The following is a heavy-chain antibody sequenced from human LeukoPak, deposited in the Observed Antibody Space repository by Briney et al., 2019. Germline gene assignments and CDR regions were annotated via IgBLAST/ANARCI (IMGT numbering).Heavy chain of an antibody. D-gene: IGHD5/OR15-5a*01. CDR1: GFRFSTYS. CDR3: ARDSVFAFDY. Sequence: GGSLRLSCAASGFRFSTYSMNWVRQAPGRGLEWISYISYSGGAEHYTDSVKGRFTISRDNAKNALYLQMNRLRVEDTAVYFCARDSVFAFDYWSQGTLVTVSS. J-gene: IGHJ4*02. V-gene: IGHV3-48*01. CDR2: ISYSGGAE.